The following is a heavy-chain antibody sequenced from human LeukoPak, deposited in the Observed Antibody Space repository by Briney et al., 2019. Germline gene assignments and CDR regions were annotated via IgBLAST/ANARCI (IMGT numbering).Heavy chain of an antibody. CDR1: GVSISSYY. J-gene: IGHJ4*02. CDR3: ARGIAAAGTDY. V-gene: IGHV4-59*01. CDR2: IYYSGST. D-gene: IGHD6-13*01. Sequence: SETLSLTCTVSGVSISSYYWSWIRQPPGKGLEWIGYIYYSGSTNYNPSLKSRVTISVDTSKNQFSLKLSSVTAADTAVYYCARGIAAAGTDYWGQGTLVTVSS.